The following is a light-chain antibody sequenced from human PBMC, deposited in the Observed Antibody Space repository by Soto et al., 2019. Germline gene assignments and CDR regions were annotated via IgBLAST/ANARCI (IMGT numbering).Light chain of an antibody. V-gene: IGLV3-21*02. CDR1: NIGSFS. Sequence: SYELTQPPSVSVAPGQTARITCGGNNIGSFSVHWYQQKPGQAPVVVVYDDSDRPSGIPERFSGSNSGNTATLTISRVEAGDEADYYCQTWDTREYVFGTGTKVTVL. CDR2: DDS. J-gene: IGLJ1*01. CDR3: QTWDTREYV.